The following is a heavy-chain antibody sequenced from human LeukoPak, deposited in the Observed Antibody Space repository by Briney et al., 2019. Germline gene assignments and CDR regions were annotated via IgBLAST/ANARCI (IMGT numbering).Heavy chain of an antibody. Sequence: GGSLRRSCAASGFTFSSYAMSWVRQAPGKGLEWVSAISGSGGSTDYADPVKGRLTISRDNSKNALYLKMNSLRAEDTAVYYCAKDLLSQQVARCFDYWGQGTLVTVSS. CDR2: ISGSGGST. V-gene: IGHV3-23*01. D-gene: IGHD6-13*01. CDR1: GFTFSSYA. J-gene: IGHJ4*02. CDR3: AKDLLSQQVARCFDY.